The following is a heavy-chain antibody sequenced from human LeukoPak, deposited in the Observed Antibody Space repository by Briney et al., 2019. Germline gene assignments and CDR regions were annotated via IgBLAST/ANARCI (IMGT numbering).Heavy chain of an antibody. J-gene: IGHJ5*02. V-gene: IGHV4-34*01. D-gene: IGHD3-3*01. CDR3: ARVYYDFT. CDR1: GGSFSGYY. CDR2: INHSGST. Sequence: NPSETLSLTCAVYGGSFSGYYWSWIRQPPGKGLEWIGEINHSGSTNYNPSLKSRVTISVDTSKNQFSLKLSSVTAADTAVYYCARVYYDFTWGQGTLVTVSS.